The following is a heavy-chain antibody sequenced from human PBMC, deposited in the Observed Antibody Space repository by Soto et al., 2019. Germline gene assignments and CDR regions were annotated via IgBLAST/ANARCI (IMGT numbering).Heavy chain of an antibody. Sequence: PSETLSLTCTVSGGSISSGDYYWSWIRQPPGKGLEWIGYIYYSGSTYYNPSLKSRVTISVDTSKNQFSLKLSSVIAADTAMFYCARHRGFFYGSGSYYIDDWGQGTLVTVSS. CDR1: GGSISSGDYY. CDR2: IYYSGST. V-gene: IGHV4-30-4*01. CDR3: ARHRGFFYGSGSYYIDD. J-gene: IGHJ4*02. D-gene: IGHD3-10*01.